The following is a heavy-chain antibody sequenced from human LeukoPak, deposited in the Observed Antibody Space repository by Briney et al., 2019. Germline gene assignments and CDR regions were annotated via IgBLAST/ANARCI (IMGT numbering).Heavy chain of an antibody. V-gene: IGHV3-23*01. Sequence: GGSLRLSCAASGFTFSTYAMSWVRQAPGKGLELVSAVSGNGGSTNYADSVKGRFTISKYNSKNTVYLQISRLRAEDTDEYYCAKSPGSTYLFDYWGQGTLVTVSS. CDR3: AKSPGSTYLFDY. D-gene: IGHD2-2*01. CDR1: GFTFSTYA. CDR2: VSGNGGST. J-gene: IGHJ4*02.